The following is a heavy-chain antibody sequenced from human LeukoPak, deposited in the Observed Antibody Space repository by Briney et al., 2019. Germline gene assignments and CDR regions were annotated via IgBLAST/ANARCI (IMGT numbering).Heavy chain of an antibody. D-gene: IGHD2-15*01. CDR3: ARPPTSSRGGRYYYMDV. Sequence: ASVKVSCKASGGTFSSYAISWVRQAPGQGLEWMGGIIPIFGTANYAQKFQGRVTITADESTSTAYMELSSLRSEDTAVYYSARPPTSSRGGRYYYMDVWGKGTTVTVSS. V-gene: IGHV1-69*01. CDR2: IIPIFGTA. CDR1: GGTFSSYA. J-gene: IGHJ6*03.